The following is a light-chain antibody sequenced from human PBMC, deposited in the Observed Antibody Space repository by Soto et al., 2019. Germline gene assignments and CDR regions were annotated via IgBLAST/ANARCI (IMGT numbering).Light chain of an antibody. V-gene: IGKV1-8*01. J-gene: IGKJ3*01. CDR1: QGISSY. CDR2: AAS. Sequence: AIRMTQSPSSLSASTGDRVTITCRASQGISSYLAWYQQKPGKAPKLLIYAASTLQSGVPSRFSGSGSGTDFTLTISCLQSEDCATYYCQQYYSSPRTFCPGTKVDIK. CDR3: QQYYSSPRT.